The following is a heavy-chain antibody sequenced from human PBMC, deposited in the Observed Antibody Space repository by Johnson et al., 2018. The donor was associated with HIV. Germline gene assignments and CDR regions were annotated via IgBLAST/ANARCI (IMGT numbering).Heavy chain of an antibody. CDR3: AREGTYEPLHRIYDDGDYPTFDF. CDR1: GFTFSSYW. CDR2: INQKGSEK. J-gene: IGHJ3*01. Sequence: VQLVESGGGLVQPGGSLRLYCAASGFTFSSYWMSWVRQSPGKGLEWVASINQKGSEKSYVDSMKGRLTISRDNPKNSLFLQGDSRRGDDKAVYFCAREGTYEPLHRIYDDGDYPTFDFWGQGTMVTVVS. D-gene: IGHD4-17*01. V-gene: IGHV3-7*01.